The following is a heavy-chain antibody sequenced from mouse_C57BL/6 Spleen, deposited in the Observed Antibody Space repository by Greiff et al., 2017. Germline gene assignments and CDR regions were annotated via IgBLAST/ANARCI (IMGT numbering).Heavy chain of an antibody. D-gene: IGHD1-1*01. V-gene: IGHV5-17*01. CDR2: ISSGSSTI. CDR1: GFTFSDYG. Sequence: VQLKESGGGLVKPGGSLKLSCAASGFTFSDYGMHWVRQAPEKGLEWVAYISSGSSTIYYADTVKGRFTISRDNAKNTLFLQMTSLRSEDTAMYYCASGRFHYYAMDYWGQGTSVTVSS. CDR3: ASGRFHYYAMDY. J-gene: IGHJ4*01.